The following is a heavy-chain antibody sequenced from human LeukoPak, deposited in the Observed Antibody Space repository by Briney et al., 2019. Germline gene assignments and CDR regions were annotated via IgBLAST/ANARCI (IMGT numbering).Heavy chain of an antibody. Sequence: ASVKVSCKASGYTFTGHYMHWVRQAPGQGLEWMGWINPNSGGTNYAQKFQGRVTMTRDTSISTAYMELSRLRSDDTAVYYCARIYSGYGSRPFGSVPVDYWGQGTLVTVSS. CDR3: ARIYSGYGSRPFGSVPVDY. J-gene: IGHJ4*02. CDR1: GYTFTGHY. V-gene: IGHV1-2*02. D-gene: IGHD5-12*01. CDR2: INPNSGGT.